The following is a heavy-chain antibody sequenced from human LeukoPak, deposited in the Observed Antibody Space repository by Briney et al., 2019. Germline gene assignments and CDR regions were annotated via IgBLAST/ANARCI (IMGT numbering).Heavy chain of an antibody. D-gene: IGHD3-10*01. CDR2: ISAYNGNT. J-gene: IGHJ4*02. CDR3: ARGRITMVRGGIGTLDY. V-gene: IGHV1-18*01. Sequence: GASVKLSCRASGYTFTSYGISWVRQAPGQGCEWMGWISAYNGNTIYAEKLQGRVTMTTDISTSTDYLELRRLRSDDTGVYYCARGRITMVRGGIGTLDYWGQGSLVTVCS. CDR1: GYTFTSYG.